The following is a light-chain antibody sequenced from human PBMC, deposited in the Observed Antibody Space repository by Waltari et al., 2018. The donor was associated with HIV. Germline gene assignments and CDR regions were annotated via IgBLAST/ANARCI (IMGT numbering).Light chain of an antibody. J-gene: IGKJ3*01. CDR2: AAT. CDR1: QIINSW. Sequence: GDRVTLTCRASQIINSWLAWYQQKPGKAPKLLIYAATTLQRGVPSRFSGSGSGTDYSLSISGLLPEDFAVYFCQQGSSFPFTFGPGTKVEMK. V-gene: IGKV1D-12*01. CDR3: QQGSSFPFT.